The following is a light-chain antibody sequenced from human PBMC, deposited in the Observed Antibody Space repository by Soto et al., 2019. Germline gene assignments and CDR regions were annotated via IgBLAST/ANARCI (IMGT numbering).Light chain of an antibody. Sequence: EIVLTQSPGTLSLSPGERATLSCRASQSVSSSYLAWYQQKPGQAPRLLIYGASRRPTGIPDRFSGSGSGTDFTLTISRLEPEDFAVYYCQQYGSSPPTFGQGTKVEIK. V-gene: IGKV3-20*01. CDR3: QQYGSSPPT. CDR1: QSVSSSY. J-gene: IGKJ1*01. CDR2: GAS.